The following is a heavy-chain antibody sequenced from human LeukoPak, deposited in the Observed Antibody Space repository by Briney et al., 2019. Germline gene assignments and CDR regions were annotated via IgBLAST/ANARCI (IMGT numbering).Heavy chain of an antibody. V-gene: IGHV4-61*01. J-gene: IGHJ4*02. D-gene: IGHD1-26*01. CDR2: IFYSGST. CDR3: ARDLGGSYPYYFDY. Sequence: PSETLSLTCSVSGGSISSNSWRTYSWSWIRQPPGKGLEWIGYIFYSGSTNYNPSLTSRVTISLDTSKNQFSLKLRSVTAADTAVYYCARDLGGSYPYYFDYWGQGTLVTVSS. CDR1: GGSISSNSWRTYS.